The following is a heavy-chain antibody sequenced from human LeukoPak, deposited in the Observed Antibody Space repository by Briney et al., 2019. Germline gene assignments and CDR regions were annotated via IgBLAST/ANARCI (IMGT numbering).Heavy chain of an antibody. CDR3: ARGRWLRSSFDY. J-gene: IGHJ4*02. CDR2: IHYSGST. V-gene: IGHV4-34*01. Sequence: PSQARSLTSLVDGGSFTGYYWRWIRQPPGKGLEWNGEIHYSGSTNYNPSLKSRVTISADTSKNQVSLKLSTVTAADTAVCYCARGRWLRSSFDYWGQGTLVTVSS. CDR1: GGSFTGYY. D-gene: IGHD5-12*01.